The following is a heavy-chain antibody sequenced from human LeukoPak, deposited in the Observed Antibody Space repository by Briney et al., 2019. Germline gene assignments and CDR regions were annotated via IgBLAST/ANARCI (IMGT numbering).Heavy chain of an antibody. Sequence: EASVKVSCKAPGFTFTSSAVQWVRQARRQRLEWIGWIVVGSGNTNYAQKFQERVTITRDMSTSTAYMELSSLRSEDTAVYYCAAGFGYDILTGYSPSWGQGTLVTVSS. D-gene: IGHD3-9*01. J-gene: IGHJ5*02. CDR2: IVVGSGNT. CDR1: GFTFTSSA. CDR3: AAGFGYDILTGYSPS. V-gene: IGHV1-58*01.